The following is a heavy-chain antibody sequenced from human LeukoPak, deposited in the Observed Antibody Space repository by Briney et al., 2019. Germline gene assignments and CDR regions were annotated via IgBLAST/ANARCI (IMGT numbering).Heavy chain of an antibody. D-gene: IGHD4-17*01. J-gene: IGHJ6*02. Sequence: GGSLRLSCAASGFTFSSYGMSRVRQAPGKGLEWVSTFSGRGGRTDYADSVKGRFTISRDNSQNRLYLQMNSLRAEDTAVYYCAKRFMDGNYGLGWGYYYYYGMDVWGQGTTVTVSS. CDR1: GFTFSSYG. V-gene: IGHV3-23*01. CDR2: FSGRGGRT. CDR3: AKRFMDGNYGLGWGYYYYYGMDV.